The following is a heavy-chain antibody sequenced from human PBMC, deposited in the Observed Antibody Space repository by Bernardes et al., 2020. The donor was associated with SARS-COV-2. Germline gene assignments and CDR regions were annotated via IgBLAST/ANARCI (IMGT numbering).Heavy chain of an antibody. J-gene: IGHJ4*02. CDR1: GFTFRTSW. D-gene: IGHD5-12*01. CDR2: ISGDGSLT. CDR3: ARGWLENSNDY. V-gene: IGHV3-74*01. Sequence: GGSLIISCAASGFTFRTSWLNWVRQAPGPGLVWVSRISGDGSLTGYADSVKGRFTISRDNAENTLYLQMNSLRAEDTAVYYCARGWLENSNDYWGQGTLVTVS.